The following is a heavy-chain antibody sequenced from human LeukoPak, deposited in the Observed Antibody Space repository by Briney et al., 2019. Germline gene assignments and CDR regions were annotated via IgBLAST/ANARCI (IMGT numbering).Heavy chain of an antibody. J-gene: IGHJ4*02. V-gene: IGHV3-11*04. D-gene: IGHD3-9*01. CDR1: GFTFSDYH. CDR2: ISSSGSTI. Sequence: GGSLRLSCAASGFTFSDYHMSWIRQAPGKGLEWVSYISSSGSTIYYADSVKRRFTISRDNVKNSLYLQMNSLRAEDTAVYYCASWGILSIAHDYWGQGTLVTVSS. CDR3: ASWGILSIAHDY.